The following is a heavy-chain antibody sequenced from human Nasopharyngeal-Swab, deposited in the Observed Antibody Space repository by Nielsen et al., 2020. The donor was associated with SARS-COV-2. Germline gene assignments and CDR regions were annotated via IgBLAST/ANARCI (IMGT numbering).Heavy chain of an antibody. V-gene: IGHV4-39*07. CDR3: ARGLQYYDFWSGHYATNWFDP. J-gene: IGHJ5*02. CDR1: GGSISSSSYY. Sequence: SETLSLTCTVSGGSISSSSYYWGWIRQPPGKGLEWIGSIYYSGSTYYNPSLKSRVTISVDTSKNQFSLKLSSVTAADTAVYYCARGLQYYDFWSGHYATNWFDPWGQGTLVPSPQ. CDR2: IYYSGST. D-gene: IGHD3-3*01.